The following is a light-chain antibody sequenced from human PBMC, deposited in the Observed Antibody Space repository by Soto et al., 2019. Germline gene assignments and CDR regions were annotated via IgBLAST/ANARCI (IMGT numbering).Light chain of an antibody. J-gene: IGKJ1*01. Sequence: AIQMTQSPSSLSASVGDRVTISCRASQGIRDELGWYQQKPWKAPMLLIYAASSLQSVVPSRFRGSGAGKDFILTISSLQPEYFATYYCLQDYNYPWTFGQGTNVEIK. CDR2: AAS. CDR1: QGIRDE. V-gene: IGKV1-6*01. CDR3: LQDYNYPWT.